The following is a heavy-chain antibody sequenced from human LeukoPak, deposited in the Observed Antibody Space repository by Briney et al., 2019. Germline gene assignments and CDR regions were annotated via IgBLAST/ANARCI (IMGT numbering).Heavy chain of an antibody. V-gene: IGHV3-23*01. CDR3: ATGIAAAGTIY. CDR2: ISGSGGST. J-gene: IGHJ4*02. CDR1: GFTFSSYA. Sequence: GGSLRLSCAASGFTFSSYAMSWVRQAPGKGLEWVSAISGSGGSTYYADSVKGRFTISRDNSKNTLYLQMNSLRAEDTAVYYCATGIAAAGTIYWGQGTLVTVSS. D-gene: IGHD6-13*01.